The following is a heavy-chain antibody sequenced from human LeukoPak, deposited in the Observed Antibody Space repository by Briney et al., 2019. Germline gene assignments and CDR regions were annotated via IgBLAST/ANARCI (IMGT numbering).Heavy chain of an antibody. V-gene: IGHV3-48*02. CDR2: ISSSSTI. CDR1: GFTFSSYN. CDR3: ARDAAVGATSTGFDY. J-gene: IGHJ4*02. D-gene: IGHD1-26*01. Sequence: GGSLRLSCAASGFTFSSYNMNWVRQAPGKGLEWVSYISSSSTIYYADSMKGRFTISRDNAKNSLYLQMNNLRDEDTAVYYCARDAAVGATSTGFDYWGQGTLVTVSS.